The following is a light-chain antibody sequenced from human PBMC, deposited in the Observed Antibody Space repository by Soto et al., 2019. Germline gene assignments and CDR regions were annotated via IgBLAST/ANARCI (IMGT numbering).Light chain of an antibody. Sequence: DIQMTQSPSTLSASVGDRVTITCRASQSISSWLAWYQQKPGKATKLLIHEASPFESWVPSRFRGSESGTEFTITISGLHAEDFATYYCQQYTNFPLTFGGGTKVEIK. CDR1: QSISSW. J-gene: IGKJ4*01. CDR2: EAS. V-gene: IGKV1-5*01. CDR3: QQYTNFPLT.